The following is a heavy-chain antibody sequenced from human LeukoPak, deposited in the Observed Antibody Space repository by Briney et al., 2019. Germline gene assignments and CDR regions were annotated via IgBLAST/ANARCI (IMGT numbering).Heavy chain of an antibody. CDR1: GFIFDDYA. CDR2: ISWNGGGV. D-gene: IGHD1-26*01. Sequence: GRSLRLSCAASGFIFDDYAMHWVRQAPGKGLEWVSGISWNGGGVGYADSVKGRFTISRDNAEKSLYLQLNRLRPEDTAYCYCAKGLVRPVGATHFDYWGQGTLVTVSS. CDR3: AKGLVRPVGATHFDY. V-gene: IGHV3-9*01. J-gene: IGHJ4*02.